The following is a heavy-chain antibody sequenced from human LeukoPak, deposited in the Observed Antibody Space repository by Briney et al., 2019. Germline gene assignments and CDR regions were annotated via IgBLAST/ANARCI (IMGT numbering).Heavy chain of an antibody. V-gene: IGHV3-73*01. CDR3: TRQFHSSGWYLTFAS. Sequence: GSLKLSCAASGFTFSDSTMHWVRQTSGKGLEWIGRIKTKSNTYETAYAASVKGRFTISRDDSKNTAYLQMNSLKTEDTAVYYCTRQFHSSGWYLTFASWGQGTLVTVSS. J-gene: IGHJ4*02. CDR1: GFTFSDST. CDR2: IKTKSNTYET. D-gene: IGHD6-19*01.